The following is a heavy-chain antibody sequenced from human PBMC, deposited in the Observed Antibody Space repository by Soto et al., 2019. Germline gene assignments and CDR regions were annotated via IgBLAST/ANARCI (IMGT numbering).Heavy chain of an antibody. CDR3: AKSVYNWNDGFFDY. V-gene: IGHV3-30*18. D-gene: IGHD1-1*01. CDR1: GFTFSSYG. Sequence: QVQLVESGGGVVQPGRSLRLSCAASGFTFSSYGMHWVRQAPGKGLEWVAIISYDEINKYYADSMKGRFPISRDNSKNTLYLQMNTLRAEDTAVYYCAKSVYNWNDGFFDYWGQGTLVTVSS. J-gene: IGHJ4*02. CDR2: ISYDEINK.